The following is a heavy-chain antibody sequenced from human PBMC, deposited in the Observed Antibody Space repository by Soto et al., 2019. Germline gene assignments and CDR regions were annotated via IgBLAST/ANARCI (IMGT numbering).Heavy chain of an antibody. CDR3: GSPGYVDY. CDR2: INHSGST. CDR1: GGSFSGYY. D-gene: IGHD2-2*01. V-gene: IGHV4-34*01. Sequence: QVQLQQWGAGLLKPSETLSLTCAVYGGSFSGYYWSWIRQPPGKGLEWIGEINHSGSTKYNPSLKSRFTMSLDTSKQQSSLKMSSVTAADTAVYYCGSPGYVDYWGQGTLVTVSS. J-gene: IGHJ4*02.